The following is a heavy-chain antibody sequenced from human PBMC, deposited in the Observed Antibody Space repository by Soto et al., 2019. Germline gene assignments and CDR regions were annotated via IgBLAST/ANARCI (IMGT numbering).Heavy chain of an antibody. D-gene: IGHD4-17*01. CDR3: AKDGVDYGERYYYYGMDV. V-gene: IGHV3-23*01. CDR1: GFTFSSYA. Sequence: GGSLRLSCAASGFTFSSYAMSWVRQAPGKGLEWVSAISGSGGSTYYADSVKGRFTISRDNSKNTLYLQMNSLRAEDTAVYYCAKDGVDYGERYYYYGMDVWGQGTTVTVSS. J-gene: IGHJ6*02. CDR2: ISGSGGST.